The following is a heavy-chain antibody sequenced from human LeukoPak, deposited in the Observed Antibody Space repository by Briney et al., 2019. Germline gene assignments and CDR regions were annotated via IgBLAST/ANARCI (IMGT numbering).Heavy chain of an antibody. CDR1: GGSISSYY. Sequence: KPSETLSLTCTVSGGSISSYYWSWIRQPPGKGLEWIGYIYYSGSTNYNPSLKSRVTISVDTSKNQFSLKLSSVTAADMAVYYCARDRAHYYDSSGHAFDIWGQGTMVTVSS. CDR2: IYYSGST. CDR3: ARDRAHYYDSSGHAFDI. V-gene: IGHV4-59*01. J-gene: IGHJ3*02. D-gene: IGHD3-22*01.